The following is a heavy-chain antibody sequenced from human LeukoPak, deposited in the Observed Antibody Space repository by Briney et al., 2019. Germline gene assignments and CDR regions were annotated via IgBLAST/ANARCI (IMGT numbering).Heavy chain of an antibody. D-gene: IGHD2-15*01. CDR1: GFTFSSYG. V-gene: IGHV3-30*02. Sequence: GGSLRLSCAASGFTFSSYGMHWVRQAPGKGLEWVAFIRYDGSNKYYADSVKGRFTIYRDNSKNTLYLQMNSLRAEDTAVYYCAKDFYVVVVAATPSLPFDYWGQRTLVTVSS. CDR3: AKDFYVVVVAATPSLPFDY. CDR2: IRYDGSNK. J-gene: IGHJ4*02.